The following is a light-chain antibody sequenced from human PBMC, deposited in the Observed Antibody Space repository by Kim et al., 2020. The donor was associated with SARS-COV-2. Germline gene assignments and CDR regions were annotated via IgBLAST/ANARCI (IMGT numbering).Light chain of an antibody. V-gene: IGKV3-20*01. CDR2: GAS. J-gene: IGKJ2*02. Sequence: EIVMTQSPATLSVSPGERATLSCRASQSVSDNYLAWYQQKPGQAPRLLIYGASSRATGIPDRFSGSGSGTDFTPTISRLEPEDFAVYYCQQYDTSPSCTFGQGTKLEIK. CDR1: QSVSDNY. CDR3: QQYDTSPSCT.